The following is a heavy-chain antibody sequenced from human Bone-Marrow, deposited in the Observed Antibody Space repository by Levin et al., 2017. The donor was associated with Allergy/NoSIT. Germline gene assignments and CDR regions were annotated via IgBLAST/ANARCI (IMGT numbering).Heavy chain of an antibody. D-gene: IGHD5-12*01. CDR2: IIPVFGTI. Sequence: ASVKVSCKASGGTFSNHAISWVRQAPGQGLEWMGGIIPVFGTINYAQKFQGRVTITADKSTSTAYMELSSLRSEDTAVYFCARSTQYRGYDWGDAFDIWGQGTMVTVSS. J-gene: IGHJ3*02. CDR3: ARSTQYRGYDWGDAFDI. V-gene: IGHV1-69*06. CDR1: GGTFSNHA.